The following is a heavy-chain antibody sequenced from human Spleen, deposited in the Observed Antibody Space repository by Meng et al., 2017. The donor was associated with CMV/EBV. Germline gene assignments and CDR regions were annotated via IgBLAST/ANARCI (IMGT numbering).Heavy chain of an antibody. CDR1: GFTFDDYT. CDR2: ISWDGVKT. CDR3: AKGTDFGVVVRSYGLDV. J-gene: IGHJ6*02. V-gene: IGHV3-43*01. Sequence: GGSLRLSCAISGFTFDDYTVHWVRQPPGKGLEWVSLISWDGVKTYYADSVKGRFTISRDSSKNSLYLQMNSLGTEDTALYYCAKGTDFGVVVRSYGLDVWGQGTTVTVSS. D-gene: IGHD3-3*01.